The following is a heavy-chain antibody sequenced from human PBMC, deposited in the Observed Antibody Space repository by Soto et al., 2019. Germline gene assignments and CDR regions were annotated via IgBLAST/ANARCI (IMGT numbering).Heavy chain of an antibody. D-gene: IGHD3-10*01. CDR3: AKDSGRGSADYYFDY. CDR2: ISYDGNNK. Sequence: GGSLRLSCAASGFTFSTYGMHWVRQAPGKGLERVAVISYDGNNKYHADSVKGRFTISRDNSKNTLYLQMNSLRAEDTAVYYCAKDSGRGSADYYFDYWGQGTLVTVSS. J-gene: IGHJ4*02. CDR1: GFTFSTYG. V-gene: IGHV3-30*18.